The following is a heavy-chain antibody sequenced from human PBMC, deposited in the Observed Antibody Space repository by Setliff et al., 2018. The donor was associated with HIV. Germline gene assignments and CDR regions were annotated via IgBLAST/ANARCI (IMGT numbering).Heavy chain of an antibody. CDR1: HSSVSEYY. Sequence: SETLSLTCNVSHSSVSEYYWSWIRQSPGKGLEWIGYVRQGGATKYNPAFQSRVTISLETSKDQVFLSLASVTAADTVVYFCAREDPNTYRPFDYWGQGSLVTVS. CDR3: AREDPNTYRPFDY. J-gene: IGHJ4*03. CDR2: VRQGGAT. V-gene: IGHV4-59*02.